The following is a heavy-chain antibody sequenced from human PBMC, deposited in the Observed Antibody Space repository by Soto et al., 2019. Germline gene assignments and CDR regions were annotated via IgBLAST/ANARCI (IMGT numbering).Heavy chain of an antibody. CDR2: IYYSGST. CDR3: ARENFGVGFDP. D-gene: IGHD3-3*01. CDR1: GGSISSYY. V-gene: IGHV4-59*01. J-gene: IGHJ5*02. Sequence: SETLSLTCTVSGGSISSYYSSWIRQPPGKGLEWIGYIYYSGSTNYNPSLKSRVTISVDTSKNQFSLKLSSVTAADTAVYYCARENFGVGFDPWGQGTLVTVSS.